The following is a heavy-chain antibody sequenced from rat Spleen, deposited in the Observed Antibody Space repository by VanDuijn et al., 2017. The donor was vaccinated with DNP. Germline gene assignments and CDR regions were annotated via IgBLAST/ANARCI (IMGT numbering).Heavy chain of an antibody. V-gene: IGHV5S11*01. J-gene: IGHJ3*01. D-gene: IGHD1-10*01. CDR2: ISTVGDNS. CDR1: GFTFSGSY. CDR3: ASLNNYNWFAY. Sequence: EVQLEESGGGVVQPGRSMKLSCVASGFTFSGSYMAWVRQAQTKGLEWVASISTVGDNSQYRDSVKGRFTISRDNAKSTLYLQMDSLRSEETATYYCASLNNYNWFAYWGQGTLVTVSS.